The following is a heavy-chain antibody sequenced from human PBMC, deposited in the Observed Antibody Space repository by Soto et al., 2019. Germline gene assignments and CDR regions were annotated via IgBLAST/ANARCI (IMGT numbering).Heavy chain of an antibody. CDR3: ARERSSGWFDP. Sequence: GASVKVSCKASGYTFTSYDINWVRQATGQGLEWMRWMNPNSGNTGFAQKFQGRVTMTRNTSISTAYMELSSLRSEDTAVYYCARERSSGWFDPWGQGTLVTVSS. D-gene: IGHD6-25*01. CDR2: MNPNSGNT. V-gene: IGHV1-8*01. J-gene: IGHJ5*02. CDR1: GYTFTSYD.